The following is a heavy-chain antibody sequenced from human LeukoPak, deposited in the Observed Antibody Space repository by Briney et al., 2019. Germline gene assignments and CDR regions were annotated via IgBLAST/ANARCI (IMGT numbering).Heavy chain of an antibody. CDR1: GYRFNAYW. CDR3: ARYTVAGPYYFDY. D-gene: IGHD6-19*01. Sequence: GESLKISCKGSGYRFNAYWISWVRQMPGKGLEWMGRIDPSDSYTNYSPSFQGHVTISADKSISTAYLQWSSLKASDTAMYYCARYTVAGPYYFDYWGQGTLVTVSS. J-gene: IGHJ4*02. V-gene: IGHV5-10-1*01. CDR2: IDPSDSYT.